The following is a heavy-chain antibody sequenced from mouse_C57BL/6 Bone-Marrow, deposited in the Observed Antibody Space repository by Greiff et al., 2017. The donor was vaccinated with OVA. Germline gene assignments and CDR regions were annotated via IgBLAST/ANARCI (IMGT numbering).Heavy chain of an antibody. Sequence: EVQRVESGGGLVQPGGSLKLSCAASGFTFSDFYMYWIRQTPEKRLEWVAYISNGGGSTYYPDTLKGRFTISRDNAKNTLYLQMSRLKSEDTAMYYCARLDAMDYWGQGTSVTVSS. CDR3: ARLDAMDY. J-gene: IGHJ4*01. CDR2: ISNGGGST. V-gene: IGHV5-12*01. CDR1: GFTFSDFY.